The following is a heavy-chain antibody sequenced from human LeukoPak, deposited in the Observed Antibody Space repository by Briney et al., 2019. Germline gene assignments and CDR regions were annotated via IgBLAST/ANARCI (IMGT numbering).Heavy chain of an antibody. D-gene: IGHD3-9*01. CDR1: GFTFSSYA. CDR2: ISSGGTTV. CDR3: ARAERYYDILTGFYGGPFDY. J-gene: IGHJ4*02. Sequence: GGSLRLSCAASGFTFSSYAMSWVRQAPGKGLEWVSYISSGGTTVHYVDSVKGRFTISRDNAKNSLYLQMNSLRAEDTALYHCARAERYYDILTGFYGGPFDYWGQGTLVTVSS. V-gene: IGHV3-48*03.